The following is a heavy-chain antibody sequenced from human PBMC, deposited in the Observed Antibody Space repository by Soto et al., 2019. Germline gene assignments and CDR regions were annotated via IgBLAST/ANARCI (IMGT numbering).Heavy chain of an antibody. Sequence: QVQLQQWGAGLLKPSETLSLTCAVYGGSFSGYYWSWIRQPPGKGLEWMGEINHSGSTNYNPSLKSRVTISVDTSKNQFSLKLSSVTAADTAVYYCARIQLWFHYFDYWGQGTLVTVSS. CDR3: ARIQLWFHYFDY. CDR1: GGSFSGYY. V-gene: IGHV4-34*01. J-gene: IGHJ4*02. D-gene: IGHD5-18*01. CDR2: INHSGST.